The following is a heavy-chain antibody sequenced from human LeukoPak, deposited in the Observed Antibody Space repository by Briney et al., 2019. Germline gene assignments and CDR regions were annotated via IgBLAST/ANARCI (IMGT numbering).Heavy chain of an antibody. J-gene: IGHJ5*02. V-gene: IGHV4-39*07. CDR1: GGSISSSSYY. Sequence: SETLSLTCTVSGGSISSSSYYWGWIRQPPGKGLEWIGSIYYSVSTNYNPSLKSRVTISVDTSKNQFSLKLSSVTAADTAVYYCARGRYYYDSSGSHNWFDPWGQGTLVTVSS. CDR3: ARGRYYYDSSGSHNWFDP. CDR2: IYYSVST. D-gene: IGHD3-22*01.